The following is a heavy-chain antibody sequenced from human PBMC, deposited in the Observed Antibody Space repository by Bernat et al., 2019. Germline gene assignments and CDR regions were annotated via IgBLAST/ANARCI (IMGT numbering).Heavy chain of an antibody. V-gene: IGHV4-39*01. J-gene: IGHJ4*02. Sequence: QLQLQESGPGLVKPSETLSLTCAVSGDSISSSGYYWGWIRQPPGKGLEWIGSVFYSGSTYYNPSLKSRVTISVDPSRKQFSLKLSSVTAADTAVYYCARHPSGIDYWGQGILVTVSS. CDR3: ARHPSGIDY. CDR2: VFYSGST. CDR1: GDSISSSGYY.